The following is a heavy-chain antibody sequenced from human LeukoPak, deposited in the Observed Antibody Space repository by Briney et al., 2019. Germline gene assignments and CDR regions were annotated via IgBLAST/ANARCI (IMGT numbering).Heavy chain of an antibody. D-gene: IGHD4-17*01. V-gene: IGHV1-2*02. CDR2: INPDSGGT. CDR3: ARDPLRRTFDY. CDR1: GYTFTGYY. J-gene: IGHJ4*02. Sequence: ASVKVPCKASGYTFTGYYIHWVRQAPGQGLEWMGWINPDSGGTNYAQKFQGRVTMTRDTSITTAYMELSRLRSDDTAVYYCARDPLRRTFDYWGQGTLVTVSS.